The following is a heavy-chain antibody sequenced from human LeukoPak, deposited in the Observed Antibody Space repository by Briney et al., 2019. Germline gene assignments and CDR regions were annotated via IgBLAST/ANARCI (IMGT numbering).Heavy chain of an antibody. CDR1: GFTFSNYA. Sequence: GGSLRLSCAASGFTFSNYAMSWVRQAPGKGLEWVSGISSSGDSTYSADSVKGRFTISRDNSRNTLYLQMNSLRAVDTAIYYCAKTPGPYYYDSSGYYGATIDIWGQGTMVTVSS. D-gene: IGHD3-22*01. CDR2: ISSSGDST. V-gene: IGHV3-23*01. CDR3: AKTPGPYYYDSSGYYGATIDI. J-gene: IGHJ3*02.